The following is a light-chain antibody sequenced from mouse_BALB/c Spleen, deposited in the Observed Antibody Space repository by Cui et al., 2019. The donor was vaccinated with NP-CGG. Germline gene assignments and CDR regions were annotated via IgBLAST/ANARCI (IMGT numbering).Light chain of an antibody. J-gene: IGLJ1*01. Sequence: QAVVTLESALTTSPGETVTLTCRSSTGAVTTSNYANWVQEKPGHLFTGLIGGTNNRAPGVPARFSGSLIGDKAALTITGAQTEDEAIYFCALWYSNHWVFGGGTKLTVL. CDR3: ALWYSNHWV. V-gene: IGLV1*01. CDR1: TGAVTTSNY. CDR2: GTN.